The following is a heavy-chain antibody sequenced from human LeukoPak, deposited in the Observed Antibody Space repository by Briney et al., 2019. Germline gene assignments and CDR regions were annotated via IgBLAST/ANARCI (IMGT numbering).Heavy chain of an antibody. CDR3: ARGPGLTAILNWFDP. V-gene: IGHV1-2*02. Sequence: ASVKVSCKASGYTFSGYYMHWVRQAPGQGLEWMGWINPKSGGTNYAQKFQGRVTMTRDTFISTVYMELSRLRSDDTAVYNCARGPGLTAILNWFDPWGQGTLVTVSS. CDR2: INPKSGGT. J-gene: IGHJ5*02. CDR1: GYTFSGYY. D-gene: IGHD1-14*01.